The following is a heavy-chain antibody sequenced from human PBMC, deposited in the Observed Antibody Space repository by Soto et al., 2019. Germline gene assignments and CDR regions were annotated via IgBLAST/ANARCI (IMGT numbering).Heavy chain of an antibody. CDR2: INPSGGST. J-gene: IGHJ4*02. Sequence: QVQLVQSGAEVKKPGASVKVSCKASGYTFTSYYMHWVRQAPGQGLEWMGMINPSGGSTSYAQKFQGRVTMTRDTSTSTVYMELSSLRSEDTAVYYCSRADCSSTSCWNFHYWGQGTLVTVSS. CDR1: GYTFTSYY. V-gene: IGHV1-46*03. CDR3: SRADCSSTSCWNFHY. D-gene: IGHD2-2*01.